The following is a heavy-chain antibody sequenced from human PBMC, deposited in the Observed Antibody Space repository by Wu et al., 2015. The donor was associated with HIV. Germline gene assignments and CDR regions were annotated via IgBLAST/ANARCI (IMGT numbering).Heavy chain of an antibody. CDR3: ARGSYTLEAAAATDY. D-gene: IGHD6-13*01. Sequence: QVQLVQSGAEVKKPGASVKVSCKASGYTFTSYGISWVRQAPGQGLEWMGWINPNSGGTNYAQKFQGRVTMTRDTSISTAYMELSRLRSDDTAVYYCARGSYTLEAAAATDYWGQGTLVTVSS. V-gene: IGHV1-2*02. CDR2: INPNSGGT. CDR1: GYTFTSYG. J-gene: IGHJ4*02.